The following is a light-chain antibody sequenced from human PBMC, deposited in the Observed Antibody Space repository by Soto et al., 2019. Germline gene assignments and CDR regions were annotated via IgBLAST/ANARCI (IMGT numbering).Light chain of an antibody. CDR1: QSVSSSF. Sequence: EIVLTQSPGTLSLSPGERATLSCMASQSVSSSFLAWYQHKPGQAPRLVIYAASRRATGVPDRFSGSGSGTDFTLTISRLEPEDFATYYCQQYGSSPYTFGQGTKLEIK. CDR3: QQYGSSPYT. J-gene: IGKJ2*01. V-gene: IGKV3-20*01. CDR2: AAS.